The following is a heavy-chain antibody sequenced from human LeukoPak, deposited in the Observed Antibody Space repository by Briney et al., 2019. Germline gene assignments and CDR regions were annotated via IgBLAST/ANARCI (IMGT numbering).Heavy chain of an antibody. CDR1: GFTFSSYA. Sequence: GGSLRLSCAASGFTFSSYAMSWVRQAPGKILEWVSDINGSGGSTYYADSVKGRFTISRDNSKNTLYLQMNSLRAEDTAVYYCASYNRISYWGEGTLVTVSS. D-gene: IGHD5-24*01. J-gene: IGHJ4*02. CDR2: INGSGGST. V-gene: IGHV3-23*01. CDR3: ASYNRISY.